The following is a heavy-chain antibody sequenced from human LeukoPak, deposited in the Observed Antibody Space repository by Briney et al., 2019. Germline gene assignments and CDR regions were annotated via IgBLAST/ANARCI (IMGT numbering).Heavy chain of an antibody. CDR1: GGSISSGSYY. J-gene: IGHJ4*02. Sequence: TSETLSLTCTVSGGSISSGSYYWSWIRQPAGKGLEWIGRIYTSGSTNYNPSLKSRVTVSVDTSKNQFSLKLSSVTAADTAVYYCARGNYYDSTSGDYWGQGTLVTVSS. CDR3: ARGNYYDSTSGDY. D-gene: IGHD3-22*01. CDR2: IYTSGST. V-gene: IGHV4-61*02.